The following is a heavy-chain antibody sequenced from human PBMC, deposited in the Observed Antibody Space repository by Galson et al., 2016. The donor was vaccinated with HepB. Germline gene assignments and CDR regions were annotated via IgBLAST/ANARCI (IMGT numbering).Heavy chain of an antibody. V-gene: IGHV3-30-3*01. CDR3: ARGGHIEVVTSTRNFDPFNI. Sequence: SLRLSCAASGLNFNNYVMHWVRQAPGKGLEWVALISFDANNKYYADSVKGRFTISRDNSRNTLYLHMSSVTTEDTAMYYCARGGHIEVVTSTRNFDPFNIWGQGTLVTVSS. CDR2: ISFDANNK. D-gene: IGHD2-21*02. CDR1: GLNFNNYV. J-gene: IGHJ3*02.